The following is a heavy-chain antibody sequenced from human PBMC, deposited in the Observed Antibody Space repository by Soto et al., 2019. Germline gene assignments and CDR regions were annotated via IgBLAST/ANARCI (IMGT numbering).Heavy chain of an antibody. J-gene: IGHJ6*02. CDR1: GFTFSVYA. D-gene: IGHD6-25*01. CDR2: ISSNGGRT. Sequence: GGSLRLSCAASGFTFSVYAMSWVRQAPGKGLEWVSAISSNGGRTFYADSLKGRFTISRDNAKNSLYLQMNSLRAEDTAVYYCARDRLNGMDVWGQGTTVTVSS. V-gene: IGHV3-23*01. CDR3: ARDRLNGMDV.